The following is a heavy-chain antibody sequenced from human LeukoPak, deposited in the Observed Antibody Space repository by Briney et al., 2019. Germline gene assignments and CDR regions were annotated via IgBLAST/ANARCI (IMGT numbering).Heavy chain of an antibody. CDR2: VYSSGLA. Sequence: SETLSLTCTVSGGAISSGSYFWSWIRQPAGKGLEWIGRVYSSGLANYNPSPKSRVTISADTSKNQFSLKVESVTAADTAVYYCAGQQLGSRAFDSWGQGTLVTVSS. V-gene: IGHV4-61*02. D-gene: IGHD6-13*01. J-gene: IGHJ4*02. CDR3: AGQQLGSRAFDS. CDR1: GGAISSGSYF.